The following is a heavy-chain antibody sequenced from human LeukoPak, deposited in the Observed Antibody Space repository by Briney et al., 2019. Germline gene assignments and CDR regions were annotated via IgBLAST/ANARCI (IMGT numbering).Heavy chain of an antibody. V-gene: IGHV4-59*01. CDR1: GGSISSYY. J-gene: IGHJ4*02. CDR3: ARGLMIAVAGRGEFHY. Sequence: PSETLSLTCIVSGGSISSYYWSWIRQPPGKGLEWIGYIYYSGSTNYNPSLKSRVTISVDTSKNQFSLKLSSVTAADTAGSYCARGLMIAVAGRGEFHYWGQGTLVTVSS. D-gene: IGHD6-13*01. CDR2: IYYSGST.